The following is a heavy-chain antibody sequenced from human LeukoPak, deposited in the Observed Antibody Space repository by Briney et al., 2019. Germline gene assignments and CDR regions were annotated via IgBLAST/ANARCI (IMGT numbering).Heavy chain of an antibody. J-gene: IGHJ3*02. V-gene: IGHV4-34*01. CDR3: GRVRYVVVVAATAADDAFDI. CDR1: GGSFSGYY. D-gene: IGHD2-15*01. CDR2: INHSGST. Sequence: PSETLSLTCAVYGGSFSGYYWSWIRQPPGKGLEWIGEINHSGSTNYNPSLKSRVTISVDTSKNQFSLKLSSVTAADTAVYYCGRVRYVVVVAATAADDAFDIWGQGTMVTVSS.